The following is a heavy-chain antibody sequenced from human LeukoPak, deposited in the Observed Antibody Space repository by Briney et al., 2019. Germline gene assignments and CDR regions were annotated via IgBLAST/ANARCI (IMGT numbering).Heavy chain of an antibody. D-gene: IGHD2-15*01. CDR2: ISSSSYI. V-gene: IGHV3-21*01. CDR1: GFTFSSYS. J-gene: IGHJ3*02. CDR3: ARDNRGYCSGGSCVDAFDI. Sequence: GGSLRLSCAASGFTFSSYSMNWVRQAPGKGLEWVSSISSSSYICYADSVKGRFTISRDNAKNSLYLQMNSLRAEDTAVYYCARDNRGYCSGGSCVDAFDIWGQGTMVTVSS.